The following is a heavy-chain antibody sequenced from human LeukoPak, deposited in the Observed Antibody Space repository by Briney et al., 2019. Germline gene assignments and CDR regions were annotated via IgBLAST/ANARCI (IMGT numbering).Heavy chain of an antibody. D-gene: IGHD3-22*01. CDR3: ASVTVDYYDSSGYYYGDY. CDR2: IIPIFGTA. CDR1: GGTFSSYA. J-gene: IGHJ4*02. V-gene: IGHV1-69*13. Sequence: ASVKVSCKASGGTFSSYAISWVRQAPGQGLERMGGIIPIFGTANYAQKFQGRVTITADESTSTAYMELSSLRSEDTAVYYCASVTVDYYDSSGYYYGDYWGQGTLVTVSS.